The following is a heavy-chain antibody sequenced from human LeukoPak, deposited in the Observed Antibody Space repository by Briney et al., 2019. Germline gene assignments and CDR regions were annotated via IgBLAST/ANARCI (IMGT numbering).Heavy chain of an antibody. Sequence: GASVKVSCKTSGYTFTEYYVHWVRQAPGQGLEWMGWINPNRDDTHYAQKFQGRVTMTRDTSTSTAYMELSSLRSDDTAVYYCARRKAAAAGRDAFDIWGQGTMVTVSS. CDR1: GYTFTEYY. V-gene: IGHV1-2*02. D-gene: IGHD6-13*01. CDR3: ARRKAAAAGRDAFDI. J-gene: IGHJ3*02. CDR2: INPNRDDT.